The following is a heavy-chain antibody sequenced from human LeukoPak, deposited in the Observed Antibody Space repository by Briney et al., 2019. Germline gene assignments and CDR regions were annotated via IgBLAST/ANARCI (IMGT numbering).Heavy chain of an antibody. CDR2: ISGSGGST. J-gene: IGHJ4*02. Sequence: QSGGSLRLSCAASGFTFSSYAMSWVRQAPGKGLEWVSGISGSGGSTYYADSVKGRFTISRDNSKNTLYLQMNSLRAEDTAVYYCAKPLIVVVVAARDYWGQGTLVTVSS. CDR3: AKPLIVVVVAARDY. V-gene: IGHV3-23*01. CDR1: GFTFSSYA. D-gene: IGHD2-15*01.